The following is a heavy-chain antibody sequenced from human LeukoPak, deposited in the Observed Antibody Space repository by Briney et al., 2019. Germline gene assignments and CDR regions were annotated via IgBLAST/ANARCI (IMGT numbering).Heavy chain of an antibody. D-gene: IGHD3-3*01. CDR1: GGSISSGGYY. CDR3: ARERLEYYDFWSGYYSAPFDY. J-gene: IGHJ4*02. Sequence: SQTLSLTCTVSGGSISSGGYYWSWIRQPPGKGLEWIGYIYYSGSTYYNPSLKSRVTISVDTSKNQFSLKLSSVTAADTAVYYCARERLEYYDFWSGYYSAPFDYWGQGTLVTVSS. V-gene: IGHV4-30-4*08. CDR2: IYYSGST.